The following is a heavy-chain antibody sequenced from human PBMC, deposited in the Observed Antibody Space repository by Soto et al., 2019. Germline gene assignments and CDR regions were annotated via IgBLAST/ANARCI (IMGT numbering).Heavy chain of an antibody. CDR1: GGTFSSYA. V-gene: IGHV1-69*06. CDR3: ASLPTGPGYYYGMDV. Sequence: SVEVSCKASGGTFSSYAMNWVRQAPGQGLEWMGGIIPIFGTANYAQKFQGRVTITADKSTSTAYMELSSLRSEDTAVYYCASLPTGPGYYYGMDVWGQGTTVTVSS. CDR2: IIPIFGTA. D-gene: IGHD1-1*01. J-gene: IGHJ6*02.